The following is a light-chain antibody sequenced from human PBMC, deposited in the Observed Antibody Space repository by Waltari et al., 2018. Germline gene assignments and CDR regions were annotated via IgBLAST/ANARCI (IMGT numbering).Light chain of an antibody. Sequence: DIQMTKSPSSLSASVGDRVTITCRASQSITNSLSWYQHKLGEAPNLLVYDASTLVSGVPSRFNGSGSGTEFTLTISSLQPEDLATYYCLQTYSTLMFSFGPGTKVDL. J-gene: IGKJ3*01. CDR3: LQTYSTLMFS. CDR2: DAS. CDR1: QSITNS. V-gene: IGKV1-39*01.